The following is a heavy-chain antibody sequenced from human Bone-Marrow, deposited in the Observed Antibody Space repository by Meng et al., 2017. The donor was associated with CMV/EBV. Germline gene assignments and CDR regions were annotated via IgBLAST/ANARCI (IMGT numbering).Heavy chain of an antibody. D-gene: IGHD2-2*03. J-gene: IGHJ5*02. V-gene: IGHV1-18*01. CDR3: ARDEVDIVVVPAGGNWFDP. CDR2: TSAYNGNT. Sequence: ASVKVSCKASGYTFTSYGISWVRQAPGQGLEWMGWTSAYNGNTNYAQKLQGRVTMTTDTSTSTAYMELRSLRSDDTAVYYCARDEVDIVVVPAGGNWFDPWGQGTLVTVSS. CDR1: GYTFTSYG.